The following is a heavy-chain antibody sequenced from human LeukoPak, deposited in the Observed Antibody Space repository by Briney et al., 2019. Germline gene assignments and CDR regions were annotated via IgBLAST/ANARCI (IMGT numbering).Heavy chain of an antibody. CDR3: ASSSDIVVVVPNWFDP. Sequence: KPSETLSLTCTVSGGSISSSSYYWGWIRQPPGKGLEWIGSIYYSGSTYYNPSLKSRVTISVDTSKNQFSLKLSSVTAADTAVYYCASSSDIVVVVPNWFDPWGQGTLVTVSS. CDR2: IYYSGST. D-gene: IGHD2-15*01. J-gene: IGHJ5*02. V-gene: IGHV4-39*07. CDR1: GGSISSSSYY.